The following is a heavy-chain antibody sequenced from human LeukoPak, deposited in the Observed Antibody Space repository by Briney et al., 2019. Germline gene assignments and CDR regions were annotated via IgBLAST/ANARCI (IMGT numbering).Heavy chain of an antibody. CDR2: ISWNSGSI. CDR3: ASGYDQIDY. J-gene: IGHJ4*02. D-gene: IGHD5-12*01. V-gene: IGHV3-9*01. Sequence: GGSLRLSCAASGFTFDDYAMHWVRQAPGKGLEWVSGISWNSGSIGYADSVKGRFTISRDNAKNSLYLQMNSLRAEDTAVYYCASGYDQIDYWGQGTLVTVSS. CDR1: GFTFDDYA.